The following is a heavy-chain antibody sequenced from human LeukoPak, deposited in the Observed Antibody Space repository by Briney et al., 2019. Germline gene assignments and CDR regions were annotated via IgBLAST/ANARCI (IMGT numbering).Heavy chain of an antibody. D-gene: IGHD3-3*01. V-gene: IGHV3-23*01. Sequence: GGSLRLSCTPSGFTFSSHAMSWVRQAPGKGLEWVSGISGNGAGTYYADSVKGRFTISRDNSKNTLYLQMNSLRAEDTAVYYCAKWGLRPYYDFWSGYYTRLGYFDYWGQGTLVTVSS. CDR3: AKWGLRPYYDFWSGYYTRLGYFDY. CDR2: ISGNGAGT. J-gene: IGHJ4*02. CDR1: GFTFSSHA.